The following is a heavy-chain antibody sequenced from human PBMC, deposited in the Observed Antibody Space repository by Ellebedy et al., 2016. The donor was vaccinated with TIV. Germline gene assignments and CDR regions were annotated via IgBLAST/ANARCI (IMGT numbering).Heavy chain of an antibody. V-gene: IGHV3-15*07. CDR1: GFRFSNVW. CDR3: TTTHPSTYYYDSSGHIDN. D-gene: IGHD3-22*01. Sequence: PGGSLRLSCAASGFRFSNVWMNWVRQAPGKGLEWVGRIKSQPDGGTTDYASAVKGRFTISRDDSQTTLFLQMNSLRNEDTAVYYCTTTHPSTYYYDSSGHIDNWGHGTLVTVSS. J-gene: IGHJ4*01. CDR2: IKSQPDGGTT.